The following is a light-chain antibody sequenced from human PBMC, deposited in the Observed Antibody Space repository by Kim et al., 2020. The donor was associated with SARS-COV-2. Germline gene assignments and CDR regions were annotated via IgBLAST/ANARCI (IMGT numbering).Light chain of an antibody. CDR3: QSYDSSNLWV. CDR2: EDN. CDR1: SGSIDSNY. J-gene: IGLJ3*02. Sequence: KTVSISCTLSSGSIDSNYVKWYQQRPCSSPTSLIYEDNQRPSGVPDRFSVSIESSSYSASLSISGLNTEDEADYYCQSYDSSNLWVFGGGTELTVL. V-gene: IGLV6-57*01.